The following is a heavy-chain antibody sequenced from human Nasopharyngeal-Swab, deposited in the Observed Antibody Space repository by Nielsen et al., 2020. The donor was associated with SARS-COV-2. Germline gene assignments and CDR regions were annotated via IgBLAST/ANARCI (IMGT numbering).Heavy chain of an antibody. CDR2: INHSGST. CDR1: GGSFSGYY. V-gene: IGHV4-34*01. Sequence: SETLSLTCAVYGGSFSGYYWSWIRQLPGKGLEWIGEINHSGSTNYNPSLKSRVTISVDTSKNQFSLKLSSVTAADTAVYYCARAGAYCSSTSCYIDYWGQGTLVTVSS. CDR3: ARAGAYCSSTSCYIDY. D-gene: IGHD2-2*02. J-gene: IGHJ4*02.